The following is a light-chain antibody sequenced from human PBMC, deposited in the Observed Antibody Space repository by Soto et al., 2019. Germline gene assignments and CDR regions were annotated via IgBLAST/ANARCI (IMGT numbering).Light chain of an antibody. J-gene: IGLJ1*01. CDR3: SSSTSSSYLYV. CDR1: GSDVGGYNY. CDR2: EVS. V-gene: IGLV2-14*01. Sequence: QSALTQPASVSGSPGQSITISCTGTGSDVGGYNYVSWYQQHPGKAPKLMIYEVSNRPSGVSNRFSGSKSANTASLTVSGRQPDDEAAYYCSSSTSSSYLYVFGTGTKLTVL.